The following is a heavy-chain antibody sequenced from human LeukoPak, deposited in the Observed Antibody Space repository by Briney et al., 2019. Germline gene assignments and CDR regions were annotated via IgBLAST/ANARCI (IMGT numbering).Heavy chain of an antibody. J-gene: IGHJ3*02. D-gene: IGHD3-22*01. V-gene: IGHV4-59*08. CDR3: ARRRYYYDSTGYFYKNKTAFDI. Sequence: PSQTLSLTCTVSGGSINSYYWTWIRQPPGKGLAWIGYIYYSGSTKYNPSLKSRVTISVDTSKNQFSLKLRSVTAADTAVYYCARRRYYYDSTGYFYKNKTAFDIWGQGTMVTVSS. CDR1: GGSINSYY. CDR2: IYYSGST.